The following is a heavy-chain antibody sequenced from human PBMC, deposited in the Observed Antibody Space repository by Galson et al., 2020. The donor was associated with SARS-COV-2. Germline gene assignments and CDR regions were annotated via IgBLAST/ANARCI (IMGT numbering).Heavy chain of an antibody. Sequence: GESLKISCAASGFTFRSYGMHWVRQAPGKGLEWVAVISYDGSNKYYADSVKGRFTISRDNSKNTLYLQMNSLRAEDTAVYYCAKELVATILTAFDIWGQGTMVTVSS. CDR2: ISYDGSNK. D-gene: IGHD5-12*01. V-gene: IGHV3-30*18. J-gene: IGHJ3*02. CDR1: GFTFRSYG. CDR3: AKELVATILTAFDI.